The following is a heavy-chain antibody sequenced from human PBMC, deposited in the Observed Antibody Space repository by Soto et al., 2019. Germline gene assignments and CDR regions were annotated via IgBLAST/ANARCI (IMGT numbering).Heavy chain of an antibody. D-gene: IGHD3-22*01. CDR3: AKDTYYHDSTGYYVFDY. CDR2: ISYDGSNK. J-gene: IGHJ4*02. CDR1: GSTFRSYG. V-gene: IGHV3-30*18. Sequence: QVQLVESGGGVVQPGRSLRLSCAASGSTFRSYGMYWVRQAPGKGLEWVAAISYDGSNKNYVDSVKGRFTISRDNSENTLYLQMNSLRAEDAAVYYCAKDTYYHDSTGYYVFDYWGQGTLVTVSS.